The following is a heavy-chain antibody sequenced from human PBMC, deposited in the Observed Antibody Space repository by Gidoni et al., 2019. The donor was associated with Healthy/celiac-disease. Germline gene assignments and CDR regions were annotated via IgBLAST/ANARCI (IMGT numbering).Heavy chain of an antibody. D-gene: IGHD2-15*01. CDR1: GGSIRSGSYY. CDR2: IYTSGST. V-gene: IGHV4-61*02. Sequence: QVQLQESGPGLVQPSQTLSLTCTVSGGSIRSGSYYWSWIRQPAGKGLGWIGRIYTSGSTNYNPSLKSRVTISVDTSKNQFSLKLSSVTAADTAVYYCARDRDIVLGFDYWGQGTLVTVSS. J-gene: IGHJ4*02. CDR3: ARDRDIVLGFDY.